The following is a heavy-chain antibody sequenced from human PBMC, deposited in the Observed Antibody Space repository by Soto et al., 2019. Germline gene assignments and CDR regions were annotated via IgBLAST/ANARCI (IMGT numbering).Heavy chain of an antibody. CDR1: GDSISSTPYY. D-gene: IGHD4-4*01. J-gene: IGHJ4*02. V-gene: IGHV4-39*01. Sequence: QVHLQESGPGLVKPWETLPLTCTVSGDSISSTPYYWGWIRQPPGKGLEWIGTIYSSGSTYYNPSLKSRVTISEDTSKRQFSLKLSSVTAADTAVYYCARLDDYNNCFDYWGQGTLVTVSS. CDR3: ARLDDYNNCFDY. CDR2: IYSSGST.